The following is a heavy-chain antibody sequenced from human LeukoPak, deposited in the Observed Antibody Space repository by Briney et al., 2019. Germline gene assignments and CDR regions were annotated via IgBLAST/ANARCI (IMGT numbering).Heavy chain of an antibody. CDR3: AREGKDTRMVRSRTPYYFDY. CDR2: INPSGGST. Sequence: ASVKVSCKASGYTFTSYYMHWVRQAPGQGLEWMGIINPSGGSTSYAQKFQGRVTMTRDTSTSTVYMELSSLRSEDTAVYYCAREGKDTRMVRSRTPYYFDYWGQGTLVTVSS. J-gene: IGHJ4*02. D-gene: IGHD3-10*01. CDR1: GYTFTSYY. V-gene: IGHV1-46*01.